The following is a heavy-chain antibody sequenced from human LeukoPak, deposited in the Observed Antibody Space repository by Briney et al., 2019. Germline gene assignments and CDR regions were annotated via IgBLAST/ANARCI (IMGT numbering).Heavy chain of an antibody. CDR1: GFTFDEYG. D-gene: IGHD3-22*01. CDR2: VSSSSSYI. CDR3: ARDATYYYDSSGYYYSNWFDP. V-gene: IGHV3-21*01. J-gene: IGHJ5*02. Sequence: GGSLRLSCAASGFTFDEYGMSWVRQAPGKGLEWVSSVSSSSSYIYYADSVKGRSTISRDNAKNSLYLQMNSLRAEDTAVYYCARDATYYYDSSGYYYSNWFDPWGQGTLVTVSS.